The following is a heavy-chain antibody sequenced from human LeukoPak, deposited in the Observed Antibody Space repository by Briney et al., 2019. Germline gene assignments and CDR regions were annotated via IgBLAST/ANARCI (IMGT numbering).Heavy chain of an antibody. CDR3: ARSGDIVVVPAANHYYGMDV. J-gene: IGHJ6*04. V-gene: IGHV3-33*01. Sequence: GGSLRLSCAASGFTFSSYGMHWVRQAPGKGLEWVAVIRYDGSNKYYADSVKGRFTISRDNSKNTLYLQMNSLRAEDTAVYYCARSGDIVVVPAANHYYGMDVWGKGTTVTVSS. CDR1: GFTFSSYG. CDR2: IRYDGSNK. D-gene: IGHD2-2*01.